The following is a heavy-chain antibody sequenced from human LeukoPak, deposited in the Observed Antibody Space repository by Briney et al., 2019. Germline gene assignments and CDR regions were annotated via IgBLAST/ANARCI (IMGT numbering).Heavy chain of an antibody. CDR2: INPNSGGT. CDR3: ASKYYYGSGSYHDY. J-gene: IGHJ4*02. CDR1: GYTFTGYY. Sequence: ASVKVSCKASGYTFTGYYMHWVRQAPGQGLEWMGWINPNSGGTNYAQKFQGRVTMTRDMSTSTVYMELSSLRSDDTAVYYCASKYYYGSGSYHDYWGQGTLVTVSS. D-gene: IGHD3-10*01. V-gene: IGHV1-2*02.